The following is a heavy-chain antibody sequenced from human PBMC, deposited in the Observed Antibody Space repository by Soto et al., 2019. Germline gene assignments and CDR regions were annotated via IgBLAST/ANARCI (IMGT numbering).Heavy chain of an antibody. J-gene: IGHJ6*02. CDR3: ARHNYDSSGYYHYYYGMDV. D-gene: IGHD3-22*01. CDR2: INHSGST. CDR1: GGSGGSFSGYY. V-gene: IGHV4-34*01. Sequence: QVQLQQWGAGLLKPSETLSLTCAVYGGSGGSFSGYYWSWIRQPPGKGLEWSGEINHSGSTNYNPSLKRRVTISVDTSKNQFSLKLSSVTAADTAVYYCARHNYDSSGYYHYYYGMDVWGQGTTVTVSS.